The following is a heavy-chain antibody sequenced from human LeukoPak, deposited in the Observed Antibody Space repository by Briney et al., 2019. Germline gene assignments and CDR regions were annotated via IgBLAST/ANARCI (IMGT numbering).Heavy chain of an antibody. CDR1: GYTFTSYA. Sequence: GASVKVSCKASGYTFTSYAMHWVRQAPGQRLEWMGWINAGNGNTKYSQKFQGRVTITRDTSASTAYMELSSLRSEDTAVYYCARYLGPRFGTGVGQRKKYFDYWGQGTVVTVSS. D-gene: IGHD3-16*01. CDR3: ARYLGPRFGTGVGQRKKYFDY. CDR2: INAGNGNT. J-gene: IGHJ4*02. V-gene: IGHV1-3*01.